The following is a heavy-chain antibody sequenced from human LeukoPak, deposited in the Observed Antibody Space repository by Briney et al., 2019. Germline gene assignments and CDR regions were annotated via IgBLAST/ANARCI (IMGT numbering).Heavy chain of an antibody. V-gene: IGHV4-34*01. CDR3: ARRVGYYYYYYMDV. CDR2: INHSGST. D-gene: IGHD2-15*01. CDR1: GFTFSSYY. Sequence: PGGSLRLSCAASGFTFSSYYWNWIRQPPGKGLEWIGEINHSGSTNYNPSLKSRVTISVDTSKNQFSLTLSSVTAADTSVYYCARRVGYYYYYYMDVWDKGTTVTISS. J-gene: IGHJ6*03.